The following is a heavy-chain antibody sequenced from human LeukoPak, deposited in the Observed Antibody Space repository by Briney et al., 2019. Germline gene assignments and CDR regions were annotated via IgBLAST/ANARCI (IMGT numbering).Heavy chain of an antibody. CDR3: ARLETWQYYFDY. CDR1: GFTFSSYS. V-gene: IGHV3-53*01. J-gene: IGHJ4*02. Sequence: GGSLRLSCAASGFTFSSYSMNWVRQAPGKGLEWVSVIYSGGGTYYADSVKGRFTISRDNSKNTVYLQMNSLRAEDTAVYYCARLETWQYYFDYWGQGTLVTVSS. CDR2: IYSGGGT.